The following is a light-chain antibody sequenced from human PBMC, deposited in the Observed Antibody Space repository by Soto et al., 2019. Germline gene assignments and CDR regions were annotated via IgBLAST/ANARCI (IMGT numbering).Light chain of an antibody. V-gene: IGLV2-14*01. Sequence: QSVLTQPASVSGSPGKSITIPCTGTSSDLAIYNYVSWYQQQPGKAPKLMIYQVTNRPSGVSNLFSGSRSGNTASLTISGLQAEDEADDYCSSYTDSSNYVFGTGTKLTVL. CDR1: SSDLAIYNY. CDR3: SSYTDSSNYV. CDR2: QVT. J-gene: IGLJ1*01.